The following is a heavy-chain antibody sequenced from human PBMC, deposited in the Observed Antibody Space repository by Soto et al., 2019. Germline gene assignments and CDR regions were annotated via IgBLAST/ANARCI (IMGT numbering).Heavy chain of an antibody. CDR3: AGNIVVVPAANY. D-gene: IGHD2-2*01. CDR1: GFTFSDYY. J-gene: IGHJ4*02. CDR2: ISSSGSTI. V-gene: IGHV3-11*01. Sequence: GGSLRLSCAASGFTFSDYYMSWIRQAPGKGLEWVSYISSSGSTIYYADSVKGRFTISRDNAKNSLYLQMNSLRAEDTAVYYCAGNIVVVPAANYWGQGTLVTVSS.